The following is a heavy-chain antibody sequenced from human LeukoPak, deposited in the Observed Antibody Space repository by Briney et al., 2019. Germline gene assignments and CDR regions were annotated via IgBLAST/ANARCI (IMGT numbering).Heavy chain of an antibody. Sequence: GGSLRLSCAASGFTFSSYAMSWVRQAPGKGLEWVSAISGSGGSTYYADSVKGRFTISRDNSKNTLYLQMNSLRAEDTAVYYCARDKGDYHTSGSLFVFGGQGTLVTVSS. D-gene: IGHD3-22*01. CDR2: ISGSGGST. J-gene: IGHJ4*02. CDR1: GFTFSSYA. CDR3: ARDKGDYHTSGSLFVF. V-gene: IGHV3-23*01.